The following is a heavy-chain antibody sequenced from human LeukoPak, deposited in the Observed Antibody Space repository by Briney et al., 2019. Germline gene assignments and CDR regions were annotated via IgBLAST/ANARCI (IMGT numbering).Heavy chain of an antibody. D-gene: IGHD5-18*01. J-gene: IGHJ4*02. CDR1: GFTFSSYW. CDR3: TRVDGYSYGSVDY. V-gene: IGHV3-30*03. CDR2: ISYDGRNK. Sequence: GGSLRLSCAASGFTFSSYWMSWVRQFPGKGLEWVAVISYDGRNKYYADSVKGRFTISRDNSKNTFYLQMNSLRAEDTAIYYCTRVDGYSYGSVDYWGQGTLVTVSS.